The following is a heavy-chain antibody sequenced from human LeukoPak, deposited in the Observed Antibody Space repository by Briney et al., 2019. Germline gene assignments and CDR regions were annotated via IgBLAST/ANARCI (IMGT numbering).Heavy chain of an antibody. D-gene: IGHD3-3*01. CDR1: GFTFSSYA. CDR3: AKGNYEFWSGSYYFDY. Sequence: GGSLRLSCAASGFTFSSYAMSWVRPAPGKGREWVSAISGSGGSTYYADSVKGRFTTPTDNSKNTLYLQMNSLRAEGTAVYYCAKGNYEFWSGSYYFDYWGQGTLVTASS. V-gene: IGHV3-23*01. CDR2: ISGSGGST. J-gene: IGHJ4*02.